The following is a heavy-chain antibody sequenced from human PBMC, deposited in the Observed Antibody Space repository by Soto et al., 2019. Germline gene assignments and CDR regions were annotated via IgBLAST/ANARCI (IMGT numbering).Heavy chain of an antibody. CDR1: GYSFTSYW. J-gene: IGHJ5*02. CDR2: IDPSDSYT. Sequence: PGESLKISCKGSGYSFTSYWISWVRQMPGKGLEWMGRIDPSDSYTNYSPSFQGHVTISADKSISTAYLQWSRLKASDTAMYYCATNYGDVGWFVPWGEGGVVAV. D-gene: IGHD4-17*01. V-gene: IGHV5-10-1*01. CDR3: ATNYGDVGWFVP.